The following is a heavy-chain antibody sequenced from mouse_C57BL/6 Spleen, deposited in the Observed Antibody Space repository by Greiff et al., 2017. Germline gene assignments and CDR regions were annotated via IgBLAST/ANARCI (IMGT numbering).Heavy chain of an antibody. CDR1: GFTFSDYG. D-gene: IGHD3-2*02. J-gene: IGHJ4*01. V-gene: IGHV5-17*01. CDR2: ISSGSSTI. Sequence: EVKLMESGGGLVKPGGSLKLSCAASGFTFSDYGMHWVRQAPEKGLEWVAYISSGSSTIYYADTVKGRFTISGDNAKNTLFLQMTSLRSEDTAMYYCARQATKDYAMDYWGQGTSVTVSS. CDR3: ARQATKDYAMDY.